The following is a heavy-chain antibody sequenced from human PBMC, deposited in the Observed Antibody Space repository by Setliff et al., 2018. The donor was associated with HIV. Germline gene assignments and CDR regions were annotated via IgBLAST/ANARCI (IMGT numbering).Heavy chain of an antibody. Sequence: SETLSLTCSVSGGSLISGGYYWSWIRQHPGKGLEWIGYVYYTGKTYYNPSLESRISMSVDTSKNQFSLNLTSVTAADTAVYFCARGLGRGSGTYYNPPGYWGPGTLVTVSS. D-gene: IGHD3-10*01. CDR1: GGSLISGGYY. J-gene: IGHJ4*02. V-gene: IGHV4-31*03. CDR2: VYYTGKT. CDR3: ARGLGRGSGTYYNPPGY.